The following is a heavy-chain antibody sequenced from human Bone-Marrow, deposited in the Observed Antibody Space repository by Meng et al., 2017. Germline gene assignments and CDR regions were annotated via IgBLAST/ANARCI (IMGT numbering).Heavy chain of an antibody. V-gene: IGHV4-34*01. D-gene: IGHD2-2*01. Sequence: QVHLERWWPGLLKTSETLSLTCAVYGGSFSGYDWSWIRQPPGKGLEWIGEINHSGSTNYNPPLKSRVTISVDTSKNQFSLKLSSVTAADTAVYYCARGRGTMPYWYFDLWGRGTLVTVSS. CDR2: INHSGST. J-gene: IGHJ2*01. CDR3: ARGRGTMPYWYFDL. CDR1: GGSFSGYD.